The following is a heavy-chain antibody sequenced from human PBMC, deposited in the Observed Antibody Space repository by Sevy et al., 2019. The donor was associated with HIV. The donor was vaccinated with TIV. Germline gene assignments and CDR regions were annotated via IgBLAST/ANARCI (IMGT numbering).Heavy chain of an antibody. J-gene: IGHJ6*02. V-gene: IGHV3-21*01. CDR1: GFTFSSYS. D-gene: IGHD3-22*01. CDR3: ARRNYYDSSGYYYSLSYYGMDV. Sequence: GESLKISCAASGFTFSSYSMNWVRQAPGKGLEWVSSISSSSYIYYADSVKGRFTISRDNAKNSLYLQMNSLRAEDTAVYYCARRNYYDSSGYYYSLSYYGMDVWGQGTTVTVSS. CDR2: ISSSSYI.